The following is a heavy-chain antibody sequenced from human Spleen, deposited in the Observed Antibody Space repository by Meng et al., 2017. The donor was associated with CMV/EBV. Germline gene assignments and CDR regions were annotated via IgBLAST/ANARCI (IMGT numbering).Heavy chain of an antibody. CDR2: ISAYNGNT. D-gene: IGHD5-24*01. Sequence: VQLVRPGAEVKKPGASWKASCKASGYTFTSYGISWVRQAPGQGLEWMGWISAYNGNTNYAQKLQGKVTMTTDTSTSTAYMELRSLRSDDTAVYYCARARRDGYTNWFDPWGQGTLVTVSS. V-gene: IGHV1-18*01. CDR1: GYTFTSYG. CDR3: ARARRDGYTNWFDP. J-gene: IGHJ5*02.